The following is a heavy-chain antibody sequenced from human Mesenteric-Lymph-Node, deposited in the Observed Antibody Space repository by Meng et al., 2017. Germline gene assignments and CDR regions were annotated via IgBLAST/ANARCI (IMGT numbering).Heavy chain of an antibody. J-gene: IGHJ4*02. V-gene: IGHV4-30-4*01. CDR1: GGSSSSGDYY. Sequence: QVQLQESGQGLVKPSQTLSLTCTVSGGSSSSGDYYWSWIRQPPGKGLEGIGYSYSSGSTYYNPSRKSRITISVDTSKNQFSLRLTSVTAADTAVYYCAGDRRGVATVDYWGQGTLVTVSS. CDR2: SYSSGST. CDR3: AGDRRGVATVDY. D-gene: IGHD5-12*01.